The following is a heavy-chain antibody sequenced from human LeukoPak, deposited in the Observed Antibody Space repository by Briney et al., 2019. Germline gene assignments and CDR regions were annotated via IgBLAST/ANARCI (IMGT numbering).Heavy chain of an antibody. Sequence: GGSLRLSCAASGFSISAYWMTWVRQAPGKGLEWVANINQDGSEKYSVDSVKGRFTISRDNAKNSLYLQMDSLRAEDTAVYYCARDLVMVGRYFYYGMDVWGQGTTVTVSS. V-gene: IGHV3-7*01. CDR3: ARDLVMVGRYFYYGMDV. CDR2: INQDGSEK. J-gene: IGHJ6*02. D-gene: IGHD2-21*01. CDR1: GFSISAYW.